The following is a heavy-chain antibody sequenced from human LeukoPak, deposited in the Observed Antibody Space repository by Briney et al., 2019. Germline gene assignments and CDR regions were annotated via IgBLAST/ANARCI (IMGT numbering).Heavy chain of an antibody. CDR1: GDSISSSTYY. Sequence: SETLSLTCTVSGDSISSSTYYWGWIRQPPGKGLEWIGSIHNAGSTYYNPSLKSRVSISVDTSKAHFSLKLRSATAADTAVYYCARHGGISGVGPTEDYWGQGTLVTVSS. J-gene: IGHJ4*02. CDR3: ARHGGISGVGPTEDY. V-gene: IGHV4-39*01. D-gene: IGHD1-26*01. CDR2: IHNAGST.